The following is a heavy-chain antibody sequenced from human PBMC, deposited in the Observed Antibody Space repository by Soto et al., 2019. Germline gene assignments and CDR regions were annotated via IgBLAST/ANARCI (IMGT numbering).Heavy chain of an antibody. V-gene: IGHV3-23*01. CDR2: IGGSGAST. D-gene: IGHD3-3*01. Sequence: EVQLLESGGGLVQPGGSLRLSCAASGFTFINYAMSWVRQAPGKGLEWVSTIGGSGASTYYADSVKGRFTISRGNSKNTLYLQMNRLRAEDTAVYYCAKDQTHVLRFLEWLLYEDYWGQGTLVTVSS. CDR1: GFTFINYA. CDR3: AKDQTHVLRFLEWLLYEDY. J-gene: IGHJ4*02.